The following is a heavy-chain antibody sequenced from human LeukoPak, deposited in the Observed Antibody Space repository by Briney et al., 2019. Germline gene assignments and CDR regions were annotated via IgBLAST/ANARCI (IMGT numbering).Heavy chain of an antibody. V-gene: IGHV3-30*18. CDR3: AKGLGYSYGYLLDY. CDR1: GFTFSSHS. Sequence: GGSLRLSCAASGFTFSSHSMHWVRQAPGRGLEWVAVISYDGSNKYYADSVKGRFTISRDNSKNTLYLQMNSLRAEDTAVYYCAKGLGYSYGYLLDYWGQGTLVTVSS. D-gene: IGHD5-18*01. CDR2: ISYDGSNK. J-gene: IGHJ4*02.